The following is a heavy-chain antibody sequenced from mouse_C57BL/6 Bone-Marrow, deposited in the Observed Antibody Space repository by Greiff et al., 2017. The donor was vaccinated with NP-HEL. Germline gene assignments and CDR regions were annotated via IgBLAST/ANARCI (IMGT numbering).Heavy chain of an antibody. CDR1: GYTFTSYW. CDR2: LDPSDSYT. Sequence: QVQLQQPGAELVKPGASVKLSCKASGYTFTSYWMQWVKQRPGQGLEWIGELDPSDSYTNYNQKFKGKATLTVDTSSRTAYMQLSSLTSEDSAVYYCAREDYYPLYWYFDVWGTGTTVTVSS. J-gene: IGHJ1*03. D-gene: IGHD1-1*01. V-gene: IGHV1-50*01. CDR3: AREDYYPLYWYFDV.